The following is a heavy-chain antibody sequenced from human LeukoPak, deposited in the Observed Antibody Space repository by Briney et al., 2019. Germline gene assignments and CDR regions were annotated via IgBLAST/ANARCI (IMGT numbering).Heavy chain of an antibody. CDR2: IWFDGSDK. CDR1: GSIFSTYG. Sequence: PGRSLRLSCAASGSIFSTYGMPWVRQAPGKGLEWVAVIWFDGSDKFYADSVKGRFTISRDYSKNTLYLQMDSLRVDDTAIYYCAREAGGGRYFRTLDYWGQGTLVTVSS. CDR3: AREAGGGRYFRTLDY. J-gene: IGHJ4*02. V-gene: IGHV3-33*01. D-gene: IGHD1-26*01.